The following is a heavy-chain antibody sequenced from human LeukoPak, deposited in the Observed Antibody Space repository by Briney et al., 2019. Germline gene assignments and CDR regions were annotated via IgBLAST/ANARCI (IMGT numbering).Heavy chain of an antibody. CDR1: GFTFSSYG. CDR3: ARERIRGNWFDP. J-gene: IGHJ5*02. CDR2: ISYDGSNK. Sequence: SCKASGFTFSSYGMHWVRQAPGKGLEWVAVISYDGSNKYYTDSVKGRFTISRDNSKNTLYLQMNSLRAEDTAVYYCARERIRGNWFDPWGQGTLVTVSS. V-gene: IGHV3-30*03. D-gene: IGHD2/OR15-2a*01.